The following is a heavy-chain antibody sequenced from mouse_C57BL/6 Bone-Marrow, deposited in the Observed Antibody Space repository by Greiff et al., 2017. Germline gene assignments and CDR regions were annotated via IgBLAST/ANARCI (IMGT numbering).Heavy chain of an antibody. J-gene: IGHJ2*01. CDR1: GFSLTSYG. CDR3: ARNYYGSSYFDD. CDR2: IWSGGST. V-gene: IGHV2-2*01. Sequence: VKLQQSGPGLVQPSQSLSITCTVSGFSLTSYGVHWVRQSPGKGLEWLGVIWSGGSTDYNAAFISSLSISKDNSKSQVFFKMNSLQADDTAIYYWARNYYGSSYFDDWGQGTTLTVSS. D-gene: IGHD1-1*01.